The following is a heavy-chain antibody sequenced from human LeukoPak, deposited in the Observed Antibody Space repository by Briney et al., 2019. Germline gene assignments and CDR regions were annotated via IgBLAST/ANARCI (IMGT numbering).Heavy chain of an antibody. V-gene: IGHV3-7*03. CDR2: IRQDGNEK. J-gene: IGHJ4*02. D-gene: IGHD1-26*01. Sequence: GGSLRLSCAASGFTFSDYWMQWVRQAPGKGLEWVANIRQDGNEKYYVDSVRGRFTISRDNAKNSLYLQMNSLRAEDTAIYYCAKENHGIVGATTLIDYWGQGTLVTVSS. CDR3: AKENHGIVGATTLIDY. CDR1: GFTFSDYW.